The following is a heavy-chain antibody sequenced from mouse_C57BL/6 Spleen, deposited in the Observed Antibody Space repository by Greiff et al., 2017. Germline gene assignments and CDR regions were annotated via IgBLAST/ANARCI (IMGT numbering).Heavy chain of an antibody. CDR3: ARGTTVVEYFDV. D-gene: IGHD1-1*01. V-gene: IGHV1-54*01. CDR2: INPGSGGT. J-gene: IGHJ1*03. CDR1: GYAFTNYL. Sequence: VKLMESGAELVRPGTSVKVSCKASGYAFTNYLIEWVKQRPGQGLEWIGVINPGSGGTNYNEKFKGKATLTADKSSSTAYMQLSSLTSEDSAVYFCARGTTVVEYFDVWGTGTTVTVSS.